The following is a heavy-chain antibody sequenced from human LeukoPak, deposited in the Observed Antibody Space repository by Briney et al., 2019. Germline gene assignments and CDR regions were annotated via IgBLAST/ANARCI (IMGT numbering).Heavy chain of an antibody. D-gene: IGHD6-19*01. CDR2: IIPIFGTA. CDR3: ARDLGYTSGWYQEYY. CDR1: GGTFSSYA. V-gene: IGHV1-69*13. Sequence: ASVKVSCKASGGTFSSYAIGWVRQAPGQGLEWMGGIIPIFGTANYAQKFQGRVTITADESTSTAYMELSSLRSEATAVYYCARDLGYTSGWYQEYYWGQGTLVTVSS. J-gene: IGHJ4*02.